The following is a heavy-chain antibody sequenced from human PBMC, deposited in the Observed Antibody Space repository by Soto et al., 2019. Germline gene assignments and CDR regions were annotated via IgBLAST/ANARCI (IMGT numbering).Heavy chain of an antibody. Sequence: KPSETLSLTCTVSGGSISSGGYYWSWIRQHPGKGLEWIGYIYYSGSTYYNPSLKSRVTISVDTSKNQFSLKLSSVTAADTAVYYFAREVVAATLVYFDYWGQGTLVTVS. D-gene: IGHD5-12*01. V-gene: IGHV4-31*03. CDR2: IYYSGST. CDR3: AREVVAATLVYFDY. CDR1: GGSISSGGYY. J-gene: IGHJ4*02.